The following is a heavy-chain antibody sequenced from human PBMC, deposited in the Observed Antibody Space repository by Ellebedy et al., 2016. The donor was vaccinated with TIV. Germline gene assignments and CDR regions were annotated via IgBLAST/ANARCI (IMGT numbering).Heavy chain of an antibody. D-gene: IGHD1-14*01. J-gene: IGHJ4*02. CDR2: ISNTGSRT. V-gene: IGHV3-23*01. CDR1: GFTFSSYA. CDR3: ARGKSGTYIHHAFDY. Sequence: PGGSLRLSCAASGFTFSSYAMSWVRQAPGKGLEWVSTISNTGSRTYYADSVEGRFTISRDNSKNTLYLQMNSLRAEDTAMYYCARGKSGTYIHHAFDYWGQGTLVTVSS.